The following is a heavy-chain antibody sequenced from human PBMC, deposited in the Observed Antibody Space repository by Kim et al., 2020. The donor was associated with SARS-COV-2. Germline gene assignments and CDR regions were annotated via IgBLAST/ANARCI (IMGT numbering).Heavy chain of an antibody. Sequence: GGSLRLSCAASGFTFSSYAMSWVRQAPGKGLEWVSAISGSGGSTYYADSVKGRFTISRDNSKNTLYLQMNSLRAEDTAVYYCANTYVPGAVAGSGKVYYYYGMDVWGQGTTVTVSS. J-gene: IGHJ6*02. CDR1: GFTFSSYA. D-gene: IGHD6-19*01. CDR3: ANTYVPGAVAGSGKVYYYYGMDV. V-gene: IGHV3-23*01. CDR2: ISGSGGST.